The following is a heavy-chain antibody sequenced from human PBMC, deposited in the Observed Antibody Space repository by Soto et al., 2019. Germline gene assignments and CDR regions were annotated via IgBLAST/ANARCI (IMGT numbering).Heavy chain of an antibody. V-gene: IGHV1-69*02. Sequence: QVQLVQSGAEVKKPGSSVKVSCKASGGTFSSYTISWVRQAPGQGLEWMGRIIPILGIANYAQKFQGRVTINADKSTRTADMDLSSLRSEDTAVSYCARGCSSTSCYATAFDIWGQGTMVTVAA. CDR1: GGTFSSYT. D-gene: IGHD2-2*01. CDR3: ARGCSSTSCYATAFDI. CDR2: IIPILGIA. J-gene: IGHJ3*02.